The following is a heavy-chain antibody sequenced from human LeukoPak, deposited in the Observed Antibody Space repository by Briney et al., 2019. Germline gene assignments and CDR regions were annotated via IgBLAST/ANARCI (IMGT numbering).Heavy chain of an antibody. CDR1: GFTFSSYS. Sequence: GGSLRLSCAASGFTFSSYSMNWVRQAPGRGLEWVSYISSSSSTIYYADSVKGRFTISRDNAKNSLYLQMNSLTAEDTAVYYCARIRGIQLWFDVFDIWGQGTMVTVSS. V-gene: IGHV3-48*01. CDR3: ARIRGIQLWFDVFDI. D-gene: IGHD5-18*01. CDR2: ISSSSSTI. J-gene: IGHJ3*02.